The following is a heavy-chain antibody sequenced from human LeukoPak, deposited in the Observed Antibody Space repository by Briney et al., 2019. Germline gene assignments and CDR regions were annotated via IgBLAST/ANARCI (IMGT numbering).Heavy chain of an antibody. J-gene: IGHJ4*02. D-gene: IGHD4-17*01. CDR2: IYYSGST. V-gene: IGHV4-59*08. CDR1: GGSITYYY. CDR3: ARTTVTVSHFDY. Sequence: PSETLSLTCSVSGGSITYYYWSWIRQPPGKGLEWIGYIYYSGSTNYNPSLKSRVTISVDTSKNQSSLKMSSLTAADTAVYYCARTTVTVSHFDYWGQGTLVTVSS.